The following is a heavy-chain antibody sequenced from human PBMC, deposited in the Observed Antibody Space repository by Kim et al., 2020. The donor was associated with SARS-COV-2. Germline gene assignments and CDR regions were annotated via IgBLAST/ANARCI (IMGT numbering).Heavy chain of an antibody. D-gene: IGHD3-22*01. Sequence: GSLRLSCAASGFTFSSYAMHWVRQAPGKGLEWVAVISYDGSNKYYADSVKGRFTISRDNSKNTLYLQMNSLRAEDTAVYYCARESAQSTMIVVVITVAF. J-gene: IGHJ3*01. CDR2: ISYDGSNK. CDR1: GFTFSSYA. V-gene: IGHV3-30*04. CDR3: ARESAQSTMIVVVITVAF.